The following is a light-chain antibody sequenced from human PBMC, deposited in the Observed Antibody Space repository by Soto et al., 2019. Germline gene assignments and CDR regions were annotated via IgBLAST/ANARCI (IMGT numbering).Light chain of an antibody. CDR2: GAS. Sequence: EIVMTQSPATLSVSPGERVTLSCRASQFISNSLAWYQQRPGQPPRLLIYGASTRAAGISARFSGSGSGTEFTLTISSLQSEDFAVYYCQQSGNWPRTFGQGTKVDIK. CDR3: QQSGNWPRT. J-gene: IGKJ1*01. CDR1: QFISNS. V-gene: IGKV3-15*01.